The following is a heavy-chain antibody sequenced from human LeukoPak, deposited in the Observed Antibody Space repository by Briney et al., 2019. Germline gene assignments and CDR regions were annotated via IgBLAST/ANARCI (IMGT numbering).Heavy chain of an antibody. V-gene: IGHV1-69*13. CDR1: GFTFTGYY. CDR3: ASDWTYYFDY. J-gene: IGHJ4*02. D-gene: IGHD3/OR15-3a*01. Sequence: SVKVSCKASGFTFTGYYMHWVRQAPGQGLEWMGGIIPIFGTANYAQKFQGRVTITAGESTSTAYMELSSLRSEDTAVYYCASDWTYYFDYWGQGTLVTVSS. CDR2: IIPIFGTA.